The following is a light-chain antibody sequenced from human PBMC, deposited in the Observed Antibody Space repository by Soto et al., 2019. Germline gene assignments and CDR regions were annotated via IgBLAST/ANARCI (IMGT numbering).Light chain of an antibody. CDR1: QTITNY. V-gene: IGKV1-39*01. J-gene: IGKJ1*01. CDR3: QQSYSSPWT. Sequence: DILMTQSPSSLSASVGDRVTITCRASQTITNYLNWYQQKPGKAPKLLIYAASTLLSGVPSRFTGGGSGTDFTLTIDSLQPEDFATYFCQQSYSSPWTFGPGTKVEI. CDR2: AAS.